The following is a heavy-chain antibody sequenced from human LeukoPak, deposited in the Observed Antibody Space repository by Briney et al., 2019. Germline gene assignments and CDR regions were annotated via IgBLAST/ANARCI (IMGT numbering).Heavy chain of an antibody. CDR3: ARWSSSWSDMDV. V-gene: IGHV3-21*01. J-gene: IGHJ6*03. CDR2: ISSSSSYI. D-gene: IGHD6-13*01. Sequence: GGSLRLSCVASGFTFSTYTMNWVRQAPGKGLEWVSSISSSSSYIYYADSVKGRFTISRDNAKNSLYLQMNSLRAEDTAVYYCARWSSSWSDMDVWGKGTTVTVSS. CDR1: GFTFSTYT.